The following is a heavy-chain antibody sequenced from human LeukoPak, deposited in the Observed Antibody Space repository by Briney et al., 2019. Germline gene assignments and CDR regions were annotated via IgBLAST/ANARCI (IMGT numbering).Heavy chain of an antibody. CDR1: GFTFSSYW. CDR2: IKQDGSEK. Sequence: GGSLRLSCAASGFTFSSYWMSWVRQAPGKGLEWVANIKQDGSEKYYVDSVKGRFTISRDNAKNSLYLQMNSLRAEDTAVYYCARESIREPDTYYFDYWGQGTLVTVSS. CDR3: ARESIREPDTYYFDY. V-gene: IGHV3-7*01. J-gene: IGHJ4*02. D-gene: IGHD1-26*01.